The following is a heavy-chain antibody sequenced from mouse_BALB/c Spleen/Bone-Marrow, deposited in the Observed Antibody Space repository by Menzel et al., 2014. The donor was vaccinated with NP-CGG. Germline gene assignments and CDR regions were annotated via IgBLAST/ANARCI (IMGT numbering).Heavy chain of an antibody. Sequence: EVQLQQSGAELVKPGASVMLSCTASGFNIKDTYMHWVKQRPEQGLEWIGRIDPANGNTKYDPKFQGKATITADTSSNTAYLQLSSLTSEDTAVYYCASYYYGHYFDYWGQGTTLTVSS. CDR1: GFNIKDTY. J-gene: IGHJ2*01. V-gene: IGHV14-3*02. CDR3: ASYYYGHYFDY. CDR2: IDPANGNT. D-gene: IGHD1-1*01.